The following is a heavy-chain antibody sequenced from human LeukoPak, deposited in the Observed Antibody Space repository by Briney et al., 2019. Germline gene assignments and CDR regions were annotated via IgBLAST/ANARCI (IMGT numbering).Heavy chain of an antibody. CDR3: AKGGSSSWYRPTSSNAFDI. CDR1: GFTFSSYG. V-gene: IGHV3-30*18. D-gene: IGHD6-13*01. CDR2: ISYDGSNK. J-gene: IGHJ3*02. Sequence: GGSLRLSCAASGFTFSSYGMHWVCQAPGKGLEWVAVISYDGSNKYYADSVKGRFTISRDNSKNTLYLQMNSLRAEDTAVYYCAKGGSSSWYRPTSSNAFDIWGQGTMVTVSS.